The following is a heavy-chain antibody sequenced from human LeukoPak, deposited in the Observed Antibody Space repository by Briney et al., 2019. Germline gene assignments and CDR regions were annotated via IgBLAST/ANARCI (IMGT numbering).Heavy chain of an antibody. CDR3: ARGATYYFDY. CDR2: INHSGST. Sequence: PSETLSLTCAVYGGSFSGYYWSWIRQPPGKGLEWIGEINHSGSTNYNPSLKSRVTILVDTSKNQFSLKLSSVTAADTAVYYCARGATYYFDYWGQGTLVTVSS. J-gene: IGHJ4*02. CDR1: GGSFSGYY. V-gene: IGHV4-34*01.